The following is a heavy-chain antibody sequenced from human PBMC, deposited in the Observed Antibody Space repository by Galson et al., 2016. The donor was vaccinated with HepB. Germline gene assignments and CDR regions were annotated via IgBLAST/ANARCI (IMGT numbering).Heavy chain of an antibody. CDR2: INTGGSRT. CDR1: GFTFSSYW. Sequence: SLRLSCAASGFTFSSYWMHWVRQAPWRGLVWVSRINTGGSRTNYADSVKGRVTISRDNAKNTLYLQMNSLRAEDTAVYYCARAGFKGFSNGMDVWGQGTTVTVSS. J-gene: IGHJ6*02. CDR3: ARAGFKGFSNGMDV. V-gene: IGHV3-74*01. D-gene: IGHD2/OR15-2a*01.